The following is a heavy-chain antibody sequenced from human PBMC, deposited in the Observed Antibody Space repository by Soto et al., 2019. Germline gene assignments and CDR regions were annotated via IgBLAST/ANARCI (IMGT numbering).Heavy chain of an antibody. Sequence: GGYYWSWIRQNPGKGLEWIGYVHYSGSTYYNPSLKSRVTISMDTSKNQFSLRLSSVAAADTAVYYCARGQALFVYWGQGALVTVSS. CDR1: GGYY. J-gene: IGHJ4*02. V-gene: IGHV4-31*02. CDR3: ARGQALFVY. CDR2: VHYSGST.